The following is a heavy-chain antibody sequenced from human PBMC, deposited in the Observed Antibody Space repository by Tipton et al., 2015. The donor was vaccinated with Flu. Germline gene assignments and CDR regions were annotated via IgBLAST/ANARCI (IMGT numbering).Heavy chain of an antibody. D-gene: IGHD6-19*01. V-gene: IGHV4-39*06. CDR2: IYYSGST. Sequence: LRLSCTVSGGSISSSSYYWGWIRQPPGKGLEWIGSIYYSGSTYYNPSLKSRFAISVDTSKNQFALKLSSVTAADTAVYYCARDRGSSGWSDYWGQGTLVTVSS. CDR1: GGSISSSSYY. J-gene: IGHJ4*02. CDR3: ARDRGSSGWSDY.